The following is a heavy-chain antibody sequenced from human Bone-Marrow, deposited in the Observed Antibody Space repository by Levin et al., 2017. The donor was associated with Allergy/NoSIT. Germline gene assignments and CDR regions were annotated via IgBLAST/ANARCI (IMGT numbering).Heavy chain of an antibody. Sequence: SETLSLTCSVSGGSMNYHYWSWIRQSPGKGLEWIGEIYYIGDTSYNPSLKSRVTISVDTSKSQFSLRLSSVTAADTAVYYCARSYGPGYGLDVWGPGTTVTVSS. D-gene: IGHD3-10*01. J-gene: IGHJ6*02. V-gene: IGHV4-59*11. CDR1: GGSMNYHY. CDR3: ARSYGPGYGLDV. CDR2: IYYIGDT.